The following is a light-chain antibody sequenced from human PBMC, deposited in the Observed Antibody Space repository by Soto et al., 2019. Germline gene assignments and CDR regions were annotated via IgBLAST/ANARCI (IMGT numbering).Light chain of an antibody. Sequence: EIVLTQSPATLSLSPGERATLSCRASQSVSSYLAWYQQKPGQAPRLLIYDASNRATGIPARFSGSGSGTDFTLTISSLVPEDFAVYYCQQPSNWPLTFGGGTRVEIK. J-gene: IGKJ4*01. CDR2: DAS. V-gene: IGKV3-11*01. CDR1: QSVSSY. CDR3: QQPSNWPLT.